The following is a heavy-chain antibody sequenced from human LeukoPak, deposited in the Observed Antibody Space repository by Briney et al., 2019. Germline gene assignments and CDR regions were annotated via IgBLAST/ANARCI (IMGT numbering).Heavy chain of an antibody. J-gene: IGHJ3*02. Sequence: PGGSLRLSCVASGFTSSRYWMTWVRQGPGKGLEWVANIKQDGSQKNYVDSVKGRFTISRDNAKKSLYLQMNSLRGEDTAVYFCAGGGTYDIWGQGTRVTVSS. V-gene: IGHV3-7*01. CDR2: IKQDGSQK. CDR1: GFTSSRYW. CDR3: AGGGTYDI.